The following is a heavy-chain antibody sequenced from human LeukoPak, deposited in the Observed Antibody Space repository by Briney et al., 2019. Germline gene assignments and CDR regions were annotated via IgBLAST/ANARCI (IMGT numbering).Heavy chain of an antibody. CDR1: GGSISSYY. D-gene: IGHD1/OR15-1a*01. J-gene: IGHJ4*02. V-gene: IGHV4-59*08. CDR3: ARHNKSLEGDYFDF. Sequence: SETLSLTCTVSGGSISSYYWSWIRQPPGKGLEWIGYIYYSGSTNYNPSLKSRVTISVDTSKNQFSLKLSSVTAADTAVYYCARHNKSLEGDYFDFWGQGNLVNGSS. CDR2: IYYSGST.